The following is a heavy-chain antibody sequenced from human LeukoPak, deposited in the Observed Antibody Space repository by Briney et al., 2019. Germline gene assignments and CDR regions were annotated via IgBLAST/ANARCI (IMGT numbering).Heavy chain of an antibody. CDR1: GFGLGSYN. CDR3: ARVYGSEIDY. V-gene: IGHV3-30*04. D-gene: IGHD3-10*01. J-gene: IGHJ4*02. Sequence: GGSLRLSCAGSGFGLGSYNMYWIRQAPGKGLEWVTLVSFNGNDKKYADSVKGRFTVSRDNSRNTVFLQMNSLRPEDTGLYYCARVYGSEIDYWGQGTQVIVSS. CDR2: VSFNGNDK.